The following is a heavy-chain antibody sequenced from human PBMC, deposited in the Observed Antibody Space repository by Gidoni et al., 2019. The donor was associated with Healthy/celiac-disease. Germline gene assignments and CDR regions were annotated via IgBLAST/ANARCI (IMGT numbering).Heavy chain of an antibody. J-gene: IGHJ6*02. V-gene: IGHV1-69*01. D-gene: IGHD2-15*01. CDR2: IIPIFGTA. CDR1: GGTFSSYA. CDR3: ARGPDIVVVVAASNYGMDV. Sequence: QVQLVQSGAAVTKPGSSVKVSCKASGGTFSSYAISWVRQAPGQGLEWMGGIIPIFGTANYAQKFQGRVTITADESTSTAYMELSSLRSEDTAVYYCARGPDIVVVVAASNYGMDVWGQGTTVTVSS.